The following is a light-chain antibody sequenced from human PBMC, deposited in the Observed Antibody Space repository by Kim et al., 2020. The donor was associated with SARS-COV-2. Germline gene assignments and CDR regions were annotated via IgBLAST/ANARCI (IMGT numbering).Light chain of an antibody. V-gene: IGLV3-1*01. Sequence: SVSPGQTASITCFGDKLGDKYACWYQQKPGQSPVLVIYQDSKRPSGIPERFSGSNSGNTATLTISGTQAMDEADYYCQAWDISTVVFGGGTQLTVL. J-gene: IGLJ2*01. CDR3: QAWDISTVV. CDR2: QDS. CDR1: KLGDKY.